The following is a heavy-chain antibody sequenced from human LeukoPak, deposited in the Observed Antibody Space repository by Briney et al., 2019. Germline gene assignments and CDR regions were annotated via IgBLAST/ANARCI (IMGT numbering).Heavy chain of an antibody. CDR3: AREFWGTMVRGAAMDV. V-gene: IGHV1-69*02. J-gene: IGHJ6*02. Sequence: SVKVSCKASGGTLNSYTINWVRQAPGEGLEWMGTIIPAFGIPNYAQRFKDRVTITADKSTSTAYMELSSLRSEDTAIYYCAREFWGTMVRGAAMDVWGQGTTVTVSS. CDR1: GGTLNSYT. CDR2: IIPAFGIP. D-gene: IGHD3-10*01.